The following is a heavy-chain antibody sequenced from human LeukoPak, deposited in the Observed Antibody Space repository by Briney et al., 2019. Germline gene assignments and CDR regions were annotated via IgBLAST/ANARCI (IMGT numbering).Heavy chain of an antibody. J-gene: IGHJ3*02. CDR3: AREMSYGSGSYGPDAFDI. CDR2: TNPNSGGT. D-gene: IGHD3-10*01. CDR1: GYTFTGYY. V-gene: IGHV1-2*02. Sequence: GASVKVSCKASGYTFTGYYMHWVRQAPGQGLEWMGWTNPNSGGTNYAQKFQGRVTMTRDTSISTAYMELSRLRSDDTAVYYCAREMSYGSGSYGPDAFDIWGQGTMVTVSS.